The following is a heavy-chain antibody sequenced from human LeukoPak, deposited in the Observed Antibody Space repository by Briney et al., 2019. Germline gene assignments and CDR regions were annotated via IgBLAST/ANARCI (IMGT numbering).Heavy chain of an antibody. CDR2: IYTSGNT. CDR3: ASGYSYGRLYYFDY. CDR1: GGSFSGYY. V-gene: IGHV4-59*10. J-gene: IGHJ4*02. D-gene: IGHD5-18*01. Sequence: SETLSLTCAVYGGSFSGYYWSWIRQPAGKGLEWIGRIYTSGNTNYNPSLTSRVTISIDTSKNQFSLTLTSVTATDTAVYYCASGYSYGRLYYFDYWGQGTLVTVSS.